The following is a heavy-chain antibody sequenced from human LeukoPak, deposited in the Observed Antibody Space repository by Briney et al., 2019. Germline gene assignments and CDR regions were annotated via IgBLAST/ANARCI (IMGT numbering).Heavy chain of an antibody. Sequence: GESLKISCKGSGYSFTSYWIGWVRQMPGKGLEWMGIIYPGDSDTRYSPSFQGQVTISADKSINTAYLQWSSLKASDTAMYYCARQGPESWDGMDVWGQGTTVTVSS. CDR3: ARQGPESWDGMDV. CDR2: IYPGDSDT. CDR1: GYSFTSYW. V-gene: IGHV5-51*01. J-gene: IGHJ6*02. D-gene: IGHD1-26*01.